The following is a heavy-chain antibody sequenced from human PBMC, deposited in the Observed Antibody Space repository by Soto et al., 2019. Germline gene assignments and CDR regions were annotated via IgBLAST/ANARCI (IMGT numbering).Heavy chain of an antibody. Sequence: ASVKVSCKASGYTFTGYYMHWVRQAPGQGLEWMGWINPNSGGTNYAQKFQGWVTMTRDTSISTAYMELSRLRSDDTAVYYCARGGITIFGVVIGALFDYWGQGTLVTVSS. V-gene: IGHV1-2*04. J-gene: IGHJ4*02. CDR1: GYTFTGYY. D-gene: IGHD3-3*01. CDR2: INPNSGGT. CDR3: ARGGITIFGVVIGALFDY.